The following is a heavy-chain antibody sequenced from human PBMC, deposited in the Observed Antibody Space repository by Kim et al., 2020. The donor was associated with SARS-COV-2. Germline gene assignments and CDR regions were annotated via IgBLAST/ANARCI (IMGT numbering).Heavy chain of an antibody. Sequence: GSLRLSCSASGFTFSSYAMHWVRQAPGKGLEYVSAISSNGGSTYYADSLKGRFTISRDNSKNTLYLQMSSQRTEDTAVYYCVKDRNPIIGYWVRGVMLIYWRKGTLVTVST. CDR3: VKDRNPIIGYWVRGVMLIY. D-gene: IGHD3-10*01. CDR1: GFTFSSYA. V-gene: IGHV3-64D*09. J-gene: IGHJ4*02. CDR2: ISSNGGST.